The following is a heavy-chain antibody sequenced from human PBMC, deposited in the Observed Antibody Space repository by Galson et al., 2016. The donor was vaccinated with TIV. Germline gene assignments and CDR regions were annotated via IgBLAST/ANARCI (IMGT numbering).Heavy chain of an antibody. CDR3: ARDGPTYYYESGTYYHNPTGDH. CDR2: IIANGNIA. D-gene: IGHD3-22*01. V-gene: IGHV3-20*04. J-gene: IGHJ4*02. CDR1: GFTFNHYG. Sequence: SLRLSCAASGFTFNHYGMTWVRQPPGKGLEWVSDIIANGNIADYAASVRGRFTISRDNMKNYMYLRMDSLRVEDTAFYYCARDGPTYYYESGTYYHNPTGDHWGRGTLVTVSS.